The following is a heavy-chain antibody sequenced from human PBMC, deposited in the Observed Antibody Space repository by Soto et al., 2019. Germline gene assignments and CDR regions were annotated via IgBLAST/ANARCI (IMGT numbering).Heavy chain of an antibody. CDR1: GFSLTTDRAG. Sequence: QITLKESGPTLVKPTQTLTLTCTFSGFSLTTDRAGVGWIRQPPGEALEWLAVIYWDDSKTYRPSLESRLTITQDTSKTQVALTMTNMDSLDTATYYCAHAYGGRSLYWGQGTLVTVSS. J-gene: IGHJ4*02. V-gene: IGHV2-5*02. D-gene: IGHD1-26*01. CDR2: IYWDDSK. CDR3: AHAYGGRSLY.